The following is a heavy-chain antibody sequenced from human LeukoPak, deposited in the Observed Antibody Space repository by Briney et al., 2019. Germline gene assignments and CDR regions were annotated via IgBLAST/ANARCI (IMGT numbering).Heavy chain of an antibody. J-gene: IGHJ6*02. CDR3: ARRYDYVWGSYRRTSYGMDV. Sequence: GESLKISCKGSGHSFISYWIGWVRQMPGKGLEWMGIIYPGDSDTRYSPSFQGQVTISADKSISTAYLQWSSLKASDTAMYYCARRYDYVWGSYRRTSYGMDVWGQGTTVTVSS. CDR1: GHSFISYW. D-gene: IGHD3-16*02. CDR2: IYPGDSDT. V-gene: IGHV5-51*01.